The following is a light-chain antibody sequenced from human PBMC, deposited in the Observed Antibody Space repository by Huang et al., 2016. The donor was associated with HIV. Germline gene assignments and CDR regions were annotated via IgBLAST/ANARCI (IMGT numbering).Light chain of an antibody. V-gene: IGKV3-11*01. CDR2: DAS. CDR1: QSISNF. Sequence: EILLTQSPATLSLSPGERATLSCRASQSISNFLAWYQQRPGQPPRLLIYDASTRATGIPNRCSGGGSGTDFTLTIITLQPEDFAVDYSQQRSRWPPFTFGPGTKVDFK. CDR3: QQRSRWPPFT. J-gene: IGKJ3*01.